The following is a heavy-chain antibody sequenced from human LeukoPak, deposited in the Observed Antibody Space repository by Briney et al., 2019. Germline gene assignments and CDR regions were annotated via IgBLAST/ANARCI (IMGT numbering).Heavy chain of an antibody. V-gene: IGHV1-69*01. CDR3: ARINNWSYYYLDV. Sequence: SVKVSCKAFLDTSSSYTISWVRHTPGQGLEWMGGIIPIFGTANYAQKFQGRVTITADESTSTAYMELSSLRSEDTAGYYCARINNWSYYYLDVWGKGTTVTVSS. J-gene: IGHJ6*03. CDR1: LDTSSSYT. CDR2: IIPIFGTA. D-gene: IGHD1-20*01.